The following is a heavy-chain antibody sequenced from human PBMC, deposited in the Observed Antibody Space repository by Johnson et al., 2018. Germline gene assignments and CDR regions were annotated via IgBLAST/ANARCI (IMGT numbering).Heavy chain of an antibody. J-gene: IGHJ6*02. CDR1: GFTFSSYA. Sequence: VQLVESGGGLVQPGGSLRLSCAASGFTFSSYAMSWVRQAPGKGLEWVSAISGSGGSTYYADSVKGRFTISRDNSKNTLFLQMNSLRAVDPAVYYCARGSFSSSSGYYDYYYGMDVWGQGTTVTVSS. V-gene: IGHV3-23*04. CDR3: ARGSFSSSSGYYDYYYGMDV. CDR2: ISGSGGST. D-gene: IGHD6-6*01.